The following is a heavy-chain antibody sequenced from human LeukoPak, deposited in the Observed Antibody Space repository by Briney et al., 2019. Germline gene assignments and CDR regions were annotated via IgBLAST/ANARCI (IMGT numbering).Heavy chain of an antibody. Sequence: ASVKVSCKASGYTFTGYYMHWVRQAPGQGLEWMGRIIPILGIANYAQKFQGRVTITADKSTSTAYMELSSLRSEDTAVYYCARDGHDILTGYLVYWGQGTLVTVSS. CDR2: IIPILGIA. V-gene: IGHV1-69*04. J-gene: IGHJ4*02. CDR1: GYTFTGYY. D-gene: IGHD3-9*01. CDR3: ARDGHDILTGYLVY.